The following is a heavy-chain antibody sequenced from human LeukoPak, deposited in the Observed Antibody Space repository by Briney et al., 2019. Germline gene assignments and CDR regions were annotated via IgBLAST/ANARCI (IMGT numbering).Heavy chain of an antibody. V-gene: IGHV4-31*03. D-gene: IGHD5-18*01. CDR3: ARGDTHFDY. CDR2: IYYSGST. Sequence: SETLSLTCTVSGGSISSGGYSWSWIRQHPGKGLEWIGYIYYSGSTYYNPSLQSRLTISVDTSMNQFSLKLSSVTAADTAVYYCARGDTHFDYWGQGTLVTVSS. J-gene: IGHJ4*02. CDR1: GGSISSGGYS.